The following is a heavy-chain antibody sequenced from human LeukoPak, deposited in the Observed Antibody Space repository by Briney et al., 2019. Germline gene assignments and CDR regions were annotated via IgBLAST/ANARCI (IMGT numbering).Heavy chain of an antibody. CDR2: IKADGSGT. V-gene: IGHV3-43*02. Sequence: GGSLRLSCAASGFNIGPYAMYWVRQGPGRGLEWVSVIKADGSGTFYSDSVRGRFTTSRENSKNSLYLQMSSLASDDTALYYCATWAFYHNLDVWGQGTTVAVSS. J-gene: IGHJ6*02. CDR3: ATWAFYHNLDV. CDR1: GFNIGPYA. D-gene: IGHD2/OR15-2a*01.